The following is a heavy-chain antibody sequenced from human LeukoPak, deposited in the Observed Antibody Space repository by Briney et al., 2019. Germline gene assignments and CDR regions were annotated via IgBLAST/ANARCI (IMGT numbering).Heavy chain of an antibody. Sequence: SETLSLTCSVYDGSLSGNYWGWVRQPPGKGLEWIGETSHGGHTNYNPSLKSRVTISIDTSKNQFSLKLTSVTAADTAVYYCARDNDSSGTPQRTFDYWGQGTLVTVSS. D-gene: IGHD3-22*01. CDR1: DGSLSGNY. CDR3: ARDNDSSGTPQRTFDY. CDR2: TSHGGHT. J-gene: IGHJ4*02. V-gene: IGHV4-34*01.